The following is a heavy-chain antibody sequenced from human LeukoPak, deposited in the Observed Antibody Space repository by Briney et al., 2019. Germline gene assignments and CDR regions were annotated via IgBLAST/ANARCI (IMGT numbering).Heavy chain of an antibody. J-gene: IGHJ3*02. Sequence: ASVKVSCKASGYTFTGYYMHWVRQAPGQGLEWMGWINPNSGGTNYAQKFQGRVTMTRDTSISTAYLQWSSLKASDTAMYYCARQVYDFWSGPRDDAFDIWGQGTMVTVSS. CDR3: ARQVYDFWSGPRDDAFDI. CDR1: GYTFTGYY. V-gene: IGHV1-2*02. D-gene: IGHD3-3*01. CDR2: INPNSGGT.